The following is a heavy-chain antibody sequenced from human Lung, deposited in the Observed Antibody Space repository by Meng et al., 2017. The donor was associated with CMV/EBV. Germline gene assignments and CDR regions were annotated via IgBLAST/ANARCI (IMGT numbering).Heavy chain of an antibody. CDR2: MNPNSGNT. CDR1: GYTFTSYD. CDR3: ARVNSPYYCYGMDV. J-gene: IGHJ6*02. Sequence: ASVKVSCKASGYTFTSYDINWVRQATGQGLEWMGWMNPNSGNTSYAQKFQGRVTMTRNTSISTAYMELSSLRSEDTAVYYCARVNSPYYCYGMDVWGQGTTVTVSS. V-gene: IGHV1-8*01. D-gene: IGHD4-23*01.